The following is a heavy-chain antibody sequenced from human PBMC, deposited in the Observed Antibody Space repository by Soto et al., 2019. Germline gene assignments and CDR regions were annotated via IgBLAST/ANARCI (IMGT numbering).Heavy chain of an antibody. CDR2: ISSSSDYI. D-gene: IGHD2-21*01. CDR1: GFTFSTYS. J-gene: IGHJ6*02. Sequence: LRLSCAASGFTFSTYSMNWVRQAPGKGLEWVSSISSSSDYIYYADSVQGRFTISRDNAKNSLYLQMNSLRAEDTAVYYCARSFSPNSRYYYSYGMDVWGQGTTVIVSS. V-gene: IGHV3-21*01. CDR3: ARSFSPNSRYYYSYGMDV.